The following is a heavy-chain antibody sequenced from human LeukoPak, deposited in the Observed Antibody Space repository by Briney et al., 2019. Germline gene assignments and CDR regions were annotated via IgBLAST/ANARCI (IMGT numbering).Heavy chain of an antibody. CDR3: ARAGGDYYDSSSVDY. CDR1: GYTFTSYY. V-gene: IGHV1-46*01. D-gene: IGHD3-22*01. J-gene: IGHJ4*02. Sequence: ASVKVSCKASGYTFTSYYMHWVRQAPGQGLEWMGIINPSGGSTSYAQKFQGRVTMTRDTSTSTVYMELSSLRSEDTAVYYCARAGGDYYDSSSVDYWGQGTLVTVSS. CDR2: INPSGGST.